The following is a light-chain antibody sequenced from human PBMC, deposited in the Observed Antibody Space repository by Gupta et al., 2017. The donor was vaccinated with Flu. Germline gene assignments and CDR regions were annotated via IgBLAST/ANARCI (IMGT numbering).Light chain of an antibody. J-gene: IGKJ4*01. CDR2: CAS. CDR1: QSVDTN. V-gene: IGKV3-15*01. CDR3: QQYSNWSPTT. Sequence: EIVMTHSPAILSVSPGERATLSCRASQSVDTNIAWYQHKPGQAPRLLISCASTRATGVPDRFSGSGSGTDFSLTISSLQSEDFVVYYCQQYSNWSPTTFGGGTTLDVK.